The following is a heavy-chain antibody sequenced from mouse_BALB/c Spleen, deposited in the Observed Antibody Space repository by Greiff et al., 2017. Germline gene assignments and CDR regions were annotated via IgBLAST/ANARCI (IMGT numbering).Heavy chain of an antibody. CDR3: TRDYDYDVMDY. Sequence: DVQLVESGGGLVKPGGSLKLSCAASGFTFSSYTMSWVRQTPEKRLEWVATISSGGSYTYYPDSVKGRFTISRDNAKNTLYLQMSSLKSEDTAMYYCTRDYDYDVMDYWGQGTSVTVSS. J-gene: IGHJ4*01. CDR2: ISSGGSYT. V-gene: IGHV5-6-4*01. CDR1: GFTFSSYT.